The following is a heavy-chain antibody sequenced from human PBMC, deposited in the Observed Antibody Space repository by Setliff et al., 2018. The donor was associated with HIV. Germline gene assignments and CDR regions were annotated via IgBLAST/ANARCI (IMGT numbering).Heavy chain of an antibody. CDR1: DFTFRDYG. CDR3: AKASISMITFGGVIVRPPVYFDY. J-gene: IGHJ4*02. CDR2: VSNSGSEV. V-gene: IGHV3-21*04. Sequence: GGSLRLSCVASDFTFRDYGMAWVRQGPGKGLEWVAGVSNSGSEVYYADSVGGRFTISRDVSNNTLYFQMNSLRAEDTALYYCAKASISMITFGGVIVRPPVYFDYWGQGTLVTVSS. D-gene: IGHD3-16*02.